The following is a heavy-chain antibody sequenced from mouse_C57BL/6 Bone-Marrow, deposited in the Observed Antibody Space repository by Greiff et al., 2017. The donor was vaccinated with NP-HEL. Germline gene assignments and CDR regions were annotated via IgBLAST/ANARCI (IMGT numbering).Heavy chain of an antibody. CDR2: INPGSGGT. CDR1: GYAFTNYL. J-gene: IGHJ3*01. D-gene: IGHD3-1*01. Sequence: SGAELVRPGTSVKVSCKASGYAFTNYLIEWVKQRPGQGLEWIGVINPGSGGTNSNEKFKGKATLTADKSSSTAYMQLSSLTSKDSAVYFCAREGASSWFAYWGQGPLVTVSA. CDR3: AREGASSWFAY. V-gene: IGHV1-54*01.